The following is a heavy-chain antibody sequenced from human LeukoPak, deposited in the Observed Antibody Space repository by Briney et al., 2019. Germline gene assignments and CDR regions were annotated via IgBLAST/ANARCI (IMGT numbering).Heavy chain of an antibody. CDR2: INPSGGST. D-gene: IGHD1-26*01. J-gene: IGHJ4*02. V-gene: IGHV1-46*01. Sequence: ASVKVSCKASGYSFFSYYIHWVRQAPGQGLEWMGIINPSGGSTTYAQKFKDRVTMTRDMSTSTVYMELSSLRSQDTAVYYCARGPETGSFDYWGQGTLVTVSS. CDR1: GYSFFSYY. CDR3: ARGPETGSFDY.